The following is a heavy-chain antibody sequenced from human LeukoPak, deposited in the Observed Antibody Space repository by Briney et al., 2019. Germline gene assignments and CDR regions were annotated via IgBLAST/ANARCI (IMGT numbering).Heavy chain of an antibody. Sequence: ASVKVSCKASGYTFTSYGISWVRQVPGQGLEWMGWISAYNGNTNYAQKLQGRVTMTTDTSTSTAYMELRSLRSDDTAVYYCAGGLRYFDWQTDYYYGMDVWGKGTTVTVSS. V-gene: IGHV1-18*04. CDR3: AGGLRYFDWQTDYYYGMDV. CDR1: GYTFTSYG. J-gene: IGHJ6*04. D-gene: IGHD3-9*01. CDR2: ISAYNGNT.